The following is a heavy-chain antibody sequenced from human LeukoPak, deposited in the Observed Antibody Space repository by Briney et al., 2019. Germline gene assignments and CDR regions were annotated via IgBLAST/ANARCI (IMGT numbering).Heavy chain of an antibody. V-gene: IGHV1-69*13. CDR2: IIPIFGTA. D-gene: IGHD3-22*01. CDR1: GGTFISYA. Sequence: ASVKVSCKASGGTFISYAISWVRQAPGQGLEWMGGIIPIFGTANYAQKFQGRVTITADESTSTAYMELSSLRSEDTAVYYCARGGEEVVTPSDYYYYYMDVWGKGTTVTISS. CDR3: ARGGEEVVTPSDYYYYYMDV. J-gene: IGHJ6*03.